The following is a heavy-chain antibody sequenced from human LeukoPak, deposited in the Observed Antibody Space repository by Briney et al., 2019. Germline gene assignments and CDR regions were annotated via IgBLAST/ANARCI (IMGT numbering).Heavy chain of an antibody. CDR2: IYPGDSDT. Sequence: GESLKISCKGSAYRFANYWIGWVRQMPGKGLEWMGIIYPGDSDTRYSPSFEGQVTISADKSISTAYLQWSSLKASDSALYYCARLAGSYPGSPFDYWGQGNLVTVSS. V-gene: IGHV5-51*01. D-gene: IGHD1-26*01. J-gene: IGHJ4*02. CDR1: AYRFANYW. CDR3: ARLAGSYPGSPFDY.